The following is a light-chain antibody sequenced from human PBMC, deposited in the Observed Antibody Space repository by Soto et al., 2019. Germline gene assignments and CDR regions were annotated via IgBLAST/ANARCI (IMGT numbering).Light chain of an antibody. CDR2: AAS. CDR3: QQLNSYRT. J-gene: IGKJ1*01. V-gene: IGKV1-12*01. Sequence: DIQMTQSPSSLSAVVGDRVAITCRASRGIGDRLAWHQQKPGKAPKLLIYAASTLQSGVPSRFSGGGSGTDFTLTISSLQPEDFATYYCQQLNSYRTFGQGTKVDIK. CDR1: RGIGDR.